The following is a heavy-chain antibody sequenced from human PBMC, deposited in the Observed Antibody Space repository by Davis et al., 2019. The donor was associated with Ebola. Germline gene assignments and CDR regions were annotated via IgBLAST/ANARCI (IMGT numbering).Heavy chain of an antibody. Sequence: GGSLRLSCAASGFTFSSYAMTWVRQAPGKGLEWVSTISGSGTYTYHADSVKGRFTISRDNSKNTLYLQMNSLRAEDTAVYYCASDGSSGSTGYYYGMDVWGQGTTVTVSS. CDR1: GFTFSSYA. J-gene: IGHJ6*02. D-gene: IGHD6-19*01. CDR3: ASDGSSGSTGYYYGMDV. CDR2: ISGSGTYT. V-gene: IGHV3-23*01.